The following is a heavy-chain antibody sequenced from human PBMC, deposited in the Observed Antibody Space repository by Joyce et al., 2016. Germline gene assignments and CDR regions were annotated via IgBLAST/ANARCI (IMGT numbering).Heavy chain of an antibody. Sequence: QLVESGGGVVKAGGSLRLSCEASGSTFSSSRMSWFRQAPGKGWECVAAISATSYYIFHAETVRGRFTVSRDNAKKTLYLQMNSLRAEDSAVFYCARGGISYYYAMDVWGQGTTVTVSS. CDR1: GSTFSSSR. J-gene: IGHJ6*02. V-gene: IGHV3-21*01. D-gene: IGHD3-16*01. CDR2: ISATSYYI. CDR3: ARGGISYYYAMDV.